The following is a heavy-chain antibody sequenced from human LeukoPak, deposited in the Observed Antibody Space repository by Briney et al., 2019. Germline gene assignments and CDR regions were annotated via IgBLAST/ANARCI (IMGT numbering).Heavy chain of an antibody. D-gene: IGHD6-19*01. V-gene: IGHV3-30*02. Sequence: PGGSLRLSCAASGFTFSSYGMHWVRQAPGKGLEWVAFIRYDGSNKYYADSVKGRFTISRDNSKNTLYLQMNSLRAEDTAVYYCAKDHDLTRSGWPLVDYWGQGTLVTVSS. CDR2: IRYDGSNK. CDR3: AKDHDLTRSGWPLVDY. CDR1: GFTFSSYG. J-gene: IGHJ4*02.